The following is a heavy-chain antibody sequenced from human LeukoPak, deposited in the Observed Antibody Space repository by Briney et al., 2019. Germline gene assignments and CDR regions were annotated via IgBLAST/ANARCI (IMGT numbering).Heavy chain of an antibody. J-gene: IGHJ4*02. Sequence: SETLPLTCAVYGGSFSGYYWSWIRQPAGKGLEWIGRIYTSESTNYNPSLKSRVTISVDTSRNQFSLKLSSVTAADTAVYYCARGLWFGDENPPYFDYWGQGILVTVSS. D-gene: IGHD3-10*01. CDR3: ARGLWFGDENPPYFDY. CDR1: GGSFSGYY. CDR2: IYTSEST. V-gene: IGHV4-59*10.